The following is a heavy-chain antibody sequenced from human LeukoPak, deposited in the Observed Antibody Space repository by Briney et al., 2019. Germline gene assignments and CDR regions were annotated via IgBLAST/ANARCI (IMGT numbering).Heavy chain of an antibody. Sequence: GASVTVSCKASVYTFTIYDINWVRQAPGQGLEWMGWMNPNSGNTAYEQKFQGRGTMTRNTSISTAYMELSSLISADTAVYYFGSRSGSYLPSYYYGMDVWGQGTTLTVPS. D-gene: IGHD3-10*01. CDR1: VYTFTIYD. CDR3: GSRSGSYLPSYYYGMDV. J-gene: IGHJ6*02. V-gene: IGHV1-8*01. CDR2: MNPNSGNT.